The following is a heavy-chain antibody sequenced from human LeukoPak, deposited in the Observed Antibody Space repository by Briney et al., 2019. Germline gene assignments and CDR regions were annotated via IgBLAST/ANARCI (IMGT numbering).Heavy chain of an antibody. CDR1: GFTFSSCA. V-gene: IGHV3-30*04. Sequence: GGSLRLSCAASGFTFSSCAMHWVRQAPGKGLEWVAVISYDGSNKYFADSVKGRFTISRDNARNSLYLQMNSLRPEDTAIYYCARLFGGVTTFDSWGQGALVTVSS. D-gene: IGHD2-8*02. CDR2: ISYDGSNK. J-gene: IGHJ4*02. CDR3: ARLFGGVTTFDS.